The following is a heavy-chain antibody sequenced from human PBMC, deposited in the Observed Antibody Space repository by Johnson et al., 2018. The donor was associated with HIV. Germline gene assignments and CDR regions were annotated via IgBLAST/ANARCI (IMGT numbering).Heavy chain of an antibody. CDR3: ARGLRAGSSNAFDI. CDR2: DGSNK. Sequence: QVQLVESGGGLVQPGGSLRLSCVASGITFSSYTMHWVRQAPGKGLEYVSYDGSNKYYADSVKGRFTISRDNSKNTLWLQMGSLSAEDMAVYYCARGLRAGSSNAFDIWGLGTMVTVS. D-gene: IGHD3-10*01. V-gene: IGHV3-30*14. CDR1: GITFSSYT. J-gene: IGHJ3*02.